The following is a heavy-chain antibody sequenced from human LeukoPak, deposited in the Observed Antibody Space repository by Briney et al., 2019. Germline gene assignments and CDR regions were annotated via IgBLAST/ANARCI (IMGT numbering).Heavy chain of an antibody. J-gene: IGHJ4*02. CDR1: GFTFSDYG. CDR3: AGGVDYYENSGTIDY. CDR2: IWCDGSNK. Sequence: GGSLRLSCTASGFTFSDYGMHWVRQPPGKGLEWVAIIWCDGSNKKYEDSVKGRFTISRDNSKNTLYLQMNSLRAEDTAVYYCAGGVDYYENSGTIDYWGQGTLVTVSS. V-gene: IGHV3-33*01. D-gene: IGHD3-22*01.